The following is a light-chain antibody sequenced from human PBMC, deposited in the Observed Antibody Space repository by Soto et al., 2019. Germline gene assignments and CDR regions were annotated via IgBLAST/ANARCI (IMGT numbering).Light chain of an antibody. V-gene: IGLV2-14*01. J-gene: IGLJ1*01. CDR2: EVT. CDR3: SSYTTTSTHYV. Sequence: QSVLTQPASMSGSDGQSITISCTGSSGDVGGYNSVSWYQQHPGKAPKLMIYEVTNRPSGVSNRFSGSKSGNTASLTISGLQAEDEADYYCSSYTTTSTHYVFGTGTKLTVL. CDR1: SGDVGGYNS.